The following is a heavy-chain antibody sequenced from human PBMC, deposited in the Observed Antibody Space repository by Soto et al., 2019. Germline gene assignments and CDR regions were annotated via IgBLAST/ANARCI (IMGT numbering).Heavy chain of an antibody. V-gene: IGHV3-23*01. J-gene: IGHJ3*02. CDR3: AKTYYDFWSGKRQGAFDI. D-gene: IGHD3-3*01. CDR1: GFTFSSYP. CDR2: ISGSGGST. Sequence: GGSLRLSCAASGFTFSSYPMSWVRQAPGKGLEWVSAISGSGGSTYYADSVKGRFTISRDNSKNTLYLQMNSLRAEDTAVYYCAKTYYDFWSGKRQGAFDIWGQGTMVTVSS.